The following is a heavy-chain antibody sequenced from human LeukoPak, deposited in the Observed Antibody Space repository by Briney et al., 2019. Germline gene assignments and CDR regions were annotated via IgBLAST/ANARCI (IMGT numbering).Heavy chain of an antibody. CDR2: IYSGGST. J-gene: IGHJ6*03. CDR3: ARIYSNFCMDV. D-gene: IGHD4-11*01. V-gene: IGHV3-53*01. CDR1: GFTVSSNY. Sequence: PGGSLRLSCAASGFTVSSNYMSWVRQAPGKGLEWVSVIYSGGSTYYADSVKGRFTISRDNSKNTVYLQMNSLRAEDTAVYYCARIYSNFCMDVWGKGTTVTVSS.